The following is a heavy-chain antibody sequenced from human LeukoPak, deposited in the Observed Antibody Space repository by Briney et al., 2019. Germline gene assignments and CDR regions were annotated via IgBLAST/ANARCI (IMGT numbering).Heavy chain of an antibody. Sequence: PSETLSLTCTVSGGSISSYYWSWIRQPPGKGLEWIGYISYSGSTSYNPSLKSRVTMSVDTAKNQFSLKLTSVIAADTAVYYCARYYYDSSIYYYYFDCWGQGTLVTVSS. CDR2: ISYSGST. CDR1: GGSISSYY. CDR3: ARYYYDSSIYYYYFDC. D-gene: IGHD3-22*01. V-gene: IGHV4-59*01. J-gene: IGHJ4*02.